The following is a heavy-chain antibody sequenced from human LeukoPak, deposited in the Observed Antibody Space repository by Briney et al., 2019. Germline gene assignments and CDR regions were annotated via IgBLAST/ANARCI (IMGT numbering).Heavy chain of an antibody. CDR2: ISYDGVVK. V-gene: IGHV3-30-3*01. J-gene: IGHJ4*02. CDR1: GFAFKTYA. CDR3: ARDLSTHYSNDF. D-gene: IGHD2/OR15-2a*01. Sequence: GGSLRLSCAASGFAFKTYAILWVRQTPGKGLEWVTFISYDGVVKYYADSVKGRLIISRDNSKNTVNLHMSSLRPEDTAVYYCARDLSTHYSNDFWGPGTLVSVSS.